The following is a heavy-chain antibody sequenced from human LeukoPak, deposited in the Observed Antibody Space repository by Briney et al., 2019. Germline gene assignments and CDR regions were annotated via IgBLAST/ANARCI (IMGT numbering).Heavy chain of an antibody. J-gene: IGHJ3*02. Sequence: ASVKVSCKTSGYTFTGYYIHWVRQAPGQGLEWMGWINTNSGDTNFAQKLQGRVTMTSDTSINTAYMELSRLRSDDTAVYYCARRIRLWFGEALDDAFDIWGQGTMVTVSS. CDR3: ARRIRLWFGEALDDAFDI. CDR1: GYTFTGYY. CDR2: INTNSGDT. D-gene: IGHD3-10*01. V-gene: IGHV1-2*02.